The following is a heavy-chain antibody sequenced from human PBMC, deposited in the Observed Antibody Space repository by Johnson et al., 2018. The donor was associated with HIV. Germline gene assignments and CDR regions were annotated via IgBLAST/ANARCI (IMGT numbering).Heavy chain of an antibody. CDR3: ARDWEGYAFDI. CDR2: IKCDGSEK. CDR1: RFTFSRYA. Sequence: QVQLVESGGGVVQPGRSLRLSCAASRFTFSRYAMHWVRQAPEKGLEWVADIKCDGSEKYYADSVKGRFTISSDNSKNTLYLQMNSLRAEDTAVYYCARDWEGYAFDIWGQGTMVTVSS. J-gene: IGHJ3*02. V-gene: IGHV3-30*04. D-gene: IGHD1-26*01.